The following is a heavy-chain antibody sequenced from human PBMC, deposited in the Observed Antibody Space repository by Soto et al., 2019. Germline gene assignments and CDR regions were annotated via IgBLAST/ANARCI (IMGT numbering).Heavy chain of an antibody. V-gene: IGHV3-74*01. D-gene: IGHD6-13*01. CDR1: GFTFSIYW. J-gene: IGHJ6*02. CDR2: INSDGSST. CDR3: ARFTSIAAAGTRRSYYGMDV. Sequence: PGGSLRLSCAASGFTFSIYWMHWVRQAPGKGLVWVSRINSDGSSTSYADSVKGRFTISRDNAKNTLYLQMNSLRAEDTAVYYCARFTSIAAAGTRRSYYGMDVWGQGTTVTVSS.